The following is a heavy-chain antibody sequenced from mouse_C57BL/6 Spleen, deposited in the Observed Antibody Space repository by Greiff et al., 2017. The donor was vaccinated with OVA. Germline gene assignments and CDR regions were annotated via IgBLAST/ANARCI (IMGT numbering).Heavy chain of an antibody. CDR3: ARDGGLLWYPWFAY. D-gene: IGHD2-1*01. CDR2: ISYDGSN. V-gene: IGHV3-6*01. Sequence: EVKLLESGPGLVKPSQSLSLTCSVTGYSITSGYYWNWIRQFPGNKLEWMGYISYDGSNNYNPSLKNRISITRDTSKNQFFLKLNSVTTEDTATYYCARDGGLLWYPWFAYWGQGTLVTVSA. CDR1: GYSITSGYY. J-gene: IGHJ3*01.